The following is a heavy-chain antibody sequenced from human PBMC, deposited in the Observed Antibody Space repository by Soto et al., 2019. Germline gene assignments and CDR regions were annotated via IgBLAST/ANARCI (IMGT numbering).Heavy chain of an antibody. J-gene: IGHJ6*02. CDR1: GYSFTIYW. CDR3: ASYSSSSGYYYYGMDV. CDR2: IDPSDSYT. Sequence: GESLKISCKGSGYSFTIYWISWVRQMPGKGLEWMGRIDPSDSYTNYSPSFQGHVTISADKSISTAYLQWGSLKASDTAMYYCASYSSSSGYYYYGMDVWGQGTTVTVSS. D-gene: IGHD6-6*01. V-gene: IGHV5-10-1*01.